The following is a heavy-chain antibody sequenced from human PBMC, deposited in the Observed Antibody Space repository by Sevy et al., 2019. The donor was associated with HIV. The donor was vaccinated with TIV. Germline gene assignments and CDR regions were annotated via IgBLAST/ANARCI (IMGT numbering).Heavy chain of an antibody. CDR1: GYTFTSYG. V-gene: IGHV1-18*01. J-gene: IGHJ5*02. CDR2: ISAYNGNT. CDR3: ARDLGYCSSTSCYSWFDP. D-gene: IGHD2-2*01. Sequence: ASVKVSCKASGYTFTSYGISWVRQAPGQGLEWMGWISAYNGNTNYAQKLQGRVTMTTDTSTSTAYMGLGSLGSDDTAVYYCARDLGYCSSTSCYSWFDPWGQGTLVTVSS.